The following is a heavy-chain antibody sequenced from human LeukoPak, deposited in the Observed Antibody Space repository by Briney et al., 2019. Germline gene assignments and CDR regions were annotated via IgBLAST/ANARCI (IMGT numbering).Heavy chain of an antibody. CDR1: SDSITNNH. CDR2: ISYTGNT. D-gene: IGHD3-3*02. V-gene: IGHV4-59*08. J-gene: IGHJ4*02. CDR3: ARHIFPEGSPFDS. Sequence: SETLSLTCTVSSDSITNNHWSWIRQSPGKELEWIGYISYTGNTNYNPSLKSRLTISLDTSKNHFSLTLTSVTAADTALYYCARHIFPEGSPFDSWGPGTLVTVSS.